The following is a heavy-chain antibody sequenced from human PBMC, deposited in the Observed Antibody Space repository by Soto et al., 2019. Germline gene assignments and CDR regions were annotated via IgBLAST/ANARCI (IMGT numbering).Heavy chain of an antibody. CDR3: ARTNWILYAFDI. CDR2: ISSNSSHI. D-gene: IGHD2-2*03. CDR1: GFTFSSND. Sequence: EVQLVESGGGLVQPGGSLRLSCAAAGFTFSSNDMNWVRQAPGKGLEWVAYISSNSSHIYYADSVRGRFTISRDNAKKLQNLQMKGMRAEDSAVYCCARTNWILYAFDIWGQGTMVTVSS. J-gene: IGHJ3*02. V-gene: IGHV3-48*01.